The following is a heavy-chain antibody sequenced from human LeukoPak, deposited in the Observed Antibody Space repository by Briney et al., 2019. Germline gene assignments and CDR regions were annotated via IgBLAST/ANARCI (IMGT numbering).Heavy chain of an antibody. CDR2: INHSGST. CDR3: ATARRSGSFGY. V-gene: IGHV4-34*01. J-gene: IGHJ4*02. D-gene: IGHD3-10*01. CDR1: GGSFSGYY. Sequence: KSSETLSLTCAVYGGSFSGYYWSWIRQPPGKGLEWIGEINHSGSTNYNPSLKSRVTISVDTSKNQFSLKLSSVTAADTAVYYCATARRSGSFGYWGQGTLVTVSS.